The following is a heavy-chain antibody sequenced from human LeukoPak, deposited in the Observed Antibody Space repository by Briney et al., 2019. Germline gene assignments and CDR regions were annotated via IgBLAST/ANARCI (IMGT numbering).Heavy chain of an antibody. D-gene: IGHD5-18*01. V-gene: IGHV3-23*01. CDR2: ITGAGTST. CDR3: ARKVAVAMDLDY. Sequence: PGRCLRLSCVASAFTFKSYGITCVRQDAGDGLEWLSSITGAGTSTKYADSVNGRFTISRDNSKNTLSLQMTGLRAEDTAVYYCARKVAVAMDLDYWGQGPLVTVSS. J-gene: IGHJ4*02. CDR1: AFTFKSYG.